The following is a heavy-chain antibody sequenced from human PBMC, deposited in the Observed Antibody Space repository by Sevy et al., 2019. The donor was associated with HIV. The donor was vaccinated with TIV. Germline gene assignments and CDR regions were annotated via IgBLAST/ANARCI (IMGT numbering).Heavy chain of an antibody. CDR2: IKSKTETT. D-gene: IGHD3-10*01. CDR1: GFTFSNAW. J-gene: IGHJ3*02. Sequence: GGSLRLSCAASGFTFSNAWMNWVRQAPGKGLQWVGRIKSKTETTDYAAPVRDRFTISRDDSKSTLCLQMNSLKTEDTAVYYCTTDGLNYYGSGSYSFDIWGQGTVVTVSS. V-gene: IGHV3-15*07. CDR3: TTDGLNYYGSGSYSFDI.